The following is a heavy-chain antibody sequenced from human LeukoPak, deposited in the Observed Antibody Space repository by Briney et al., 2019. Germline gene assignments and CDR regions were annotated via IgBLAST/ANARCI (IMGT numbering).Heavy chain of an antibody. CDR1: GFTFRNYW. CDR3: VVTWTRGDH. V-gene: IGHV3-7*03. CDR2: INQEGNDK. D-gene: IGHD2-21*01. J-gene: IGHJ1*01. Sequence: GGSLRLSCVASGFTFRNYWMTWVRQAPGKGLEWVANINQEGNDKYYVDSVKGRFTISRDNTKNSLFLQMNSLRAEDTAVYYCVVTWTRGDHWGQGTLVTVSS.